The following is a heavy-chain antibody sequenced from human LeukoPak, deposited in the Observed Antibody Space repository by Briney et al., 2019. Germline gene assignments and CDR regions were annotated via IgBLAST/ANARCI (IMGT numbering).Heavy chain of an antibody. Sequence: GASVNVSCKVSGYTLTELSMHWVRQAPGKGVEGMGGFDHEDGETIYAQKFQGRVTMTEDTSTDTAYMELSRLRSEDTAVYYCATAIAVAETYYFDYWGQGTLVTVSS. CDR2: FDHEDGET. CDR1: GYTLTELS. D-gene: IGHD6-19*01. J-gene: IGHJ4*01. CDR3: ATAIAVAETYYFDY. V-gene: IGHV1-24*01.